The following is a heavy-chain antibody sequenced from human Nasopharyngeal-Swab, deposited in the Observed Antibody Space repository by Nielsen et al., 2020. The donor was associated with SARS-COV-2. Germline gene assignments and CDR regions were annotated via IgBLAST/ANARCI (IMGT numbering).Heavy chain of an antibody. V-gene: IGHV3-33*01. J-gene: IGHJ4*02. Sequence: GESLKISCAASGFTFSSYGMHWVRQAPGKGLEWVAVIWYDGSNKYYADSVKGRFTISRDNSKNTLYLQMNSLRAEDTAVYYCARGGSSGWYTDYWGQGTLVTVSS. D-gene: IGHD6-19*01. CDR3: ARGGSSGWYTDY. CDR2: IWYDGSNK. CDR1: GFTFSSYG.